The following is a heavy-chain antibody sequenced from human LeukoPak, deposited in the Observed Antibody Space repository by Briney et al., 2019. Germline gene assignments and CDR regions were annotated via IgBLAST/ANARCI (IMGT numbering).Heavy chain of an antibody. CDR2: ISGSGGST. D-gene: IGHD6-19*01. V-gene: IGHV3-23*01. J-gene: IGHJ4*02. CDR3: AKGFNGRAVAGTVDY. CDR1: GFTFSIYA. Sequence: GGSLRLSCAASGFTFSIYAMSWVRQAPGKGLECVSAISGSGGSTYYADSVKGRFTISRDNSKNTLYLQMNSLRAEDTAVYYCAKGFNGRAVAGTVDYWGQGTLVTVSS.